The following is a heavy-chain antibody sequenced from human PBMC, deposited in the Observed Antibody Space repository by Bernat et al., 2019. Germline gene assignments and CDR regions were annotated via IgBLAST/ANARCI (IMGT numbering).Heavy chain of an antibody. Sequence: QVQLQESGPGLVKPSQTLSLTCTVSGGSISSGGYHWSWIRQHPGKGLEWIGYIYYSGSTYYNPSLKSRVTISVDTSKNQFSLKLSSVTAADTAVYYCARENGYDFKFDPWGQGTLVTVSS. CDR1: GGSISSGGYH. J-gene: IGHJ5*02. CDR2: IYYSGST. CDR3: ARENGYDFKFDP. D-gene: IGHD5-12*01. V-gene: IGHV4-31*03.